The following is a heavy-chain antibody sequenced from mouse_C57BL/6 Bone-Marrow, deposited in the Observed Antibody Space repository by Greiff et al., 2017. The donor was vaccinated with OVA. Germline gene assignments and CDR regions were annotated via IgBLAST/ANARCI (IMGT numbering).Heavy chain of an antibody. J-gene: IGHJ4*01. CDR2: IYPGNSDT. Sequence: EVQLQQSGTVLARPGASVKMSCKTSGYTFTSYWMHWVKQRPGQGLEWIGAIYPGNSDTSYNQKFKGKAKLTAVTSASTAYMELSSLTNEDSAVDYCTREDYDGYYAMDYWGQGTSVTVSS. CDR1: GYTFTSYW. CDR3: TREDYDGYYAMDY. D-gene: IGHD2-3*01. V-gene: IGHV1-5*01.